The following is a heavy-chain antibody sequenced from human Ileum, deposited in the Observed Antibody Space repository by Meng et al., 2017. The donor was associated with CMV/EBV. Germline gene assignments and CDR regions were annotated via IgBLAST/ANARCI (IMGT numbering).Heavy chain of an antibody. CDR2: TYYRSKWFN. CDR1: GDSVSSSPVT. D-gene: IGHD6-13*01. J-gene: IGHJ4*02. V-gene: IGHV6-1*01. CDR3: VRLTGNSWLDY. Sequence: VQLQQSGPGLLKTSQILLLNCAISGDSVSSSPVTWNWIRQSPSRGLEWLGRTYYRSKWFNDYALSVRGRITINPDISKNQLSLQLNSVTPEDTAVYYCVRLTGNSWLDYWGRGTLVTVSS.